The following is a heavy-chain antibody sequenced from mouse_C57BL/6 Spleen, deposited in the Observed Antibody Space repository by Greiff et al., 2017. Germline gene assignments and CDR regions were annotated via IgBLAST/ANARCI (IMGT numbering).Heavy chain of an antibody. J-gene: IGHJ1*03. CDR3: AINVPYYYGSSQPYWYFDV. Sequence: QVQLKESGPGLVAPSQSLSITCTVSGFSLTSYAISWVRQPPGKGLEWLGVIWTGGGTNYNSALKYRLSISKDNSKRQVFLKMNRLQTDGTARYYWAINVPYYYGSSQPYWYFDVWGTGTTVTVSS. V-gene: IGHV2-9-1*01. CDR1: GFSLTSYA. D-gene: IGHD1-1*01. CDR2: IWTGGGT.